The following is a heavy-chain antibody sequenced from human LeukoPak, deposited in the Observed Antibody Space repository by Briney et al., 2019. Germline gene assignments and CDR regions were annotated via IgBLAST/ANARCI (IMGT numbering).Heavy chain of an antibody. CDR3: ARSGIPLHLEWLPHFDY. V-gene: IGHV4-59*01. J-gene: IGHJ4*02. CDR2: IYYSGST. D-gene: IGHD3-3*01. CDR1: GGSISSYY. Sequence: KPSETLSLTCTVSGGSISSYYWSWIRQPPGKGLEWIGHIYYSGSTNYNASLKSRVTISVDTSKNQFSLKLSSVTAADTAVYYCARSGIPLHLEWLPHFDYWGRGTLVTVSS.